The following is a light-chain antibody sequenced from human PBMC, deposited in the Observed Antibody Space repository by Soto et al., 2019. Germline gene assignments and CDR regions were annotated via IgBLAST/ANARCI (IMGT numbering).Light chain of an antibody. CDR3: QQYGTSPLIT. J-gene: IGKJ5*01. CDR2: GAS. Sequence: EIVLTPSPDTLSLSPGERATLYCRASLTVRDNYLAWYQQKAGQAPRLVIYGASTRATGIPDRFSGSGSGTDFALTISRLEPEDFAVYYCQQYGTSPLITFGQGTRLEI. V-gene: IGKV3-20*01. CDR1: LTVRDNY.